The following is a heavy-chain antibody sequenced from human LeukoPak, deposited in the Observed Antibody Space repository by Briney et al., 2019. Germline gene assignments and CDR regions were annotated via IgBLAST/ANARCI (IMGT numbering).Heavy chain of an antibody. CDR1: GFTVSTNY. D-gene: IGHD3-10*01. Sequence: GGSLRLSCAASGFTVSTNYMSWVRQAPGKGLEWVSVIYSGGRTYYADSVKGRFTISRDNSKNTLSLQMNSLRAEDTAVYYCAKDAVAPGSSGDYFDYWGQGTLVTVSS. CDR3: AKDAVAPGSSGDYFDY. J-gene: IGHJ4*02. V-gene: IGHV3-53*01. CDR2: IYSGGRT.